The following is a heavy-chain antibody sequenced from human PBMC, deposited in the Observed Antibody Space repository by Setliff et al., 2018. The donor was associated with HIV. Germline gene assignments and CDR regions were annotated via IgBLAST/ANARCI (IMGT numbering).Heavy chain of an antibody. CDR3: AKGTYSYDSSGPDY. Sequence: GGSLRLSCVASGFTFSNYWMHWVRQAPGKGLVWFSRINTDGSSISHADSVKGRFTISRDNAKNTLFMQMNSLGAEDTAVYYCAKGTYSYDSSGPDYWGQGTLVTVSS. J-gene: IGHJ4*02. CDR1: GFTFSNYW. CDR2: INTDGSSI. D-gene: IGHD3-22*01. V-gene: IGHV3-74*01.